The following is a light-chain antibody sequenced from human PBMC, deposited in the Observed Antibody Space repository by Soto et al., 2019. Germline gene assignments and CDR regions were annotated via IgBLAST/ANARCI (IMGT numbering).Light chain of an antibody. J-gene: IGKJ1*01. CDR2: GAS. Sequence: EIVMTQSPATLSVSPGERATLSCRASQSVSSNLAWYQQKPGQAPRFLIYGASTRATGLPARFSGGGSGTEFTLTISSLQSEDFAVYYCQQYNNWPRTFGQGTKVEIK. V-gene: IGKV3-15*01. CDR1: QSVSSN. CDR3: QQYNNWPRT.